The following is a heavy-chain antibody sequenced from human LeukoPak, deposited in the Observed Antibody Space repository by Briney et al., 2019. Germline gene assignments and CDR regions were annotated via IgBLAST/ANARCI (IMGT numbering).Heavy chain of an antibody. CDR3: ARNYDLVTGSLPYAFDI. CDR1: GFTFSSYN. D-gene: IGHD3-9*01. Sequence: PGGSLRLSCAASGFTFSSYNMNWVRQAPGKGLEWVSYISNDSRYRYYGDSLEGRFTISRDNAKNSLYLQMNSLRAEDTALYYCARNYDLVTGSLPYAFDIWGQGTMVTVSS. V-gene: IGHV3-21*04. CDR2: ISNDSRYR. J-gene: IGHJ3*02.